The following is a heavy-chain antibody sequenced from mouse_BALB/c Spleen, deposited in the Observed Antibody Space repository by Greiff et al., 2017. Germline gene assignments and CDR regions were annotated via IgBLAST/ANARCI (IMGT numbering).Heavy chain of an antibody. Sequence: EVQGVESGPGLVKPSQSLSLTCTVTGYSITSDYAWNWIRQFPGNKLEWMGYISYSGSTSYNPSLKSRISITRDTSKNQFFLQLNSVTDEDTATYYSAREAGTGAMDYWGQGTSVTVSA. CDR1: GYSITSDYA. D-gene: IGHD4-1*01. V-gene: IGHV3-2*02. CDR3: AREAGTGAMDY. CDR2: ISYSGST. J-gene: IGHJ4*01.